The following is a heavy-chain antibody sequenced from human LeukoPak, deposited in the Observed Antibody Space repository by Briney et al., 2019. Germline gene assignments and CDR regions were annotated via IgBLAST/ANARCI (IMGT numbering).Heavy chain of an antibody. CDR3: AREDDAFAL. J-gene: IGHJ3*01. CDR1: GFTLSSYG. Sequence: GGSLRLSWAASGFTLSSYGMHWVRQAPGKGREWVAVISYDGSNKYYAESVEGRFHISRDNYKNTLYLQMNSLRAEDTAVYYCAREDDAFALWGQGTMVTVSS. CDR2: ISYDGSNK. V-gene: IGHV3-30*03.